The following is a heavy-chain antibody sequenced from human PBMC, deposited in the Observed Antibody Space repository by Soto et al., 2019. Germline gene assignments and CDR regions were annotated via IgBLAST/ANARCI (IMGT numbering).Heavy chain of an antibody. CDR3: ARGIKGRGDYEDYYYGMDV. Sequence: SETLSLTCTVSGGSISSGGYYWSWIRQHPGKGLEWIGYIYCSGSTYYNPSLKSRVTISVDTSKNQFSLKLSSVTAADTAVYYCARGIKGRGDYEDYYYGMDVWGQGTTVTV. CDR2: IYCSGST. V-gene: IGHV4-31*03. CDR1: GGSISSGGYY. J-gene: IGHJ6*02. D-gene: IGHD4-17*01.